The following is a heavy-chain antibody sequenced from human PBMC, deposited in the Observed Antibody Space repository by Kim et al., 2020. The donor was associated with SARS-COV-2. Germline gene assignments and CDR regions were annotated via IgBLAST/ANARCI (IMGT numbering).Heavy chain of an antibody. D-gene: IGHD3-22*01. CDR2: IIPVFDTA. CDR1: GGTFSSYA. V-gene: IGHV1-69*13. CDR3: TRATYYYDNSGYYSRRSPLGSVDH. Sequence: SVKVSCQASGGTFSSYAISWVRQAPGQGLEWMGGIIPVFDTANYAQRFQGRVTITADESTSTGYMELSSLRSEDTAVYYCTRATYYYDNSGYYSRRSPLGSVDHWGQGTLVTVSS. J-gene: IGHJ4*02.